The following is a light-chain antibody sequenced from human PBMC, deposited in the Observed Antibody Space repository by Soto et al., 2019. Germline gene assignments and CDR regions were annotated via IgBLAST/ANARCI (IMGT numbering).Light chain of an antibody. CDR2: GAS. CDR3: QQYVSLPIT. V-gene: IGKV3-20*01. Sequence: IVLTQSPGTLSLSPEERATLSCRASQSIGSSYLAWYQQKPGQAPRLLIYGASTRATGIPDRFSGSGSGTDFTLTINRVAPEDFAVYYCQQYVSLPITFGQGTRLEIK. J-gene: IGKJ5*01. CDR1: QSIGSSY.